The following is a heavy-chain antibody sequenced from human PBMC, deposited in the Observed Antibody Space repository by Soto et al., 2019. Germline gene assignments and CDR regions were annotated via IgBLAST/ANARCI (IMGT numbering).Heavy chain of an antibody. CDR1: GYNFANYW. V-gene: IGHV5-51*01. J-gene: IGHJ4*02. CDR2: IYPGDSDT. CDR3: ARRFPSTPLLDY. Sequence: GESLKISCKGSGYNFANYWIAWVRQMPGKGLEWMGIIYPGDSDTRYSPSFQGQVTISVDESINTAYLQWSSLKASDSGIYYCARRFPSTPLLDYWGQGTLVTVSS. D-gene: IGHD2-15*01.